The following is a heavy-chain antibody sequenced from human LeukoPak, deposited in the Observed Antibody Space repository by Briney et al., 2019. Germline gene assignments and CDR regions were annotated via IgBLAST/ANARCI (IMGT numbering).Heavy chain of an antibody. CDR3: ARATYYYDSSGYYCSAPLFDY. D-gene: IGHD3-22*01. CDR1: GGTFSSYA. J-gene: IGHJ4*02. V-gene: IGHV1-69*05. Sequence: SVKVSCKASGGTFSSYAISWVRQAPGQGLEWMGRIIPIFGTANYAQKFHGRVTITTDESTSTAYMELSSLRSEDTAVYYCARATYYYDSSGYYCSAPLFDYWGQGTLVTVSS. CDR2: IIPIFGTA.